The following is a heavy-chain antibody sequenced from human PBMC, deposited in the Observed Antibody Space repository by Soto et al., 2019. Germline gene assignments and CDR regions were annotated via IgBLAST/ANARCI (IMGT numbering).Heavy chain of an antibody. Sequence: SETLSLTCTVSGGTIISYYWSWVRQPPGKGLEWIGYIYYSGSTNYNPSLKSRVTISVDTSKNQFSLKLTSVTAADTAVYYCARRYGGNFDYWGQGTLVTVSS. D-gene: IGHD1-26*01. J-gene: IGHJ4*02. CDR1: GGTIISYY. V-gene: IGHV4-59*01. CDR3: ARRYGGNFDY. CDR2: IYYSGST.